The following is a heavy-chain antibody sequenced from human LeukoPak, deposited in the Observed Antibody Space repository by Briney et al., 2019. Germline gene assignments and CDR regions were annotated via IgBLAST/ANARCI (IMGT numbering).Heavy chain of an antibody. V-gene: IGHV3-30*02. Sequence: GGSLRLSCAASGFTFSNYGIHWVRQAPGKGLEWVAFIRYDGSNKYYADSVKGRFTISRDNSKNTLYLQMNSLRAEDTAVYFCVRDVGAVRGEVYFDYWGQGTLVTVSS. J-gene: IGHJ4*02. CDR1: GFTFSNYG. CDR3: VRDVGAVRGEVYFDY. CDR2: IRYDGSNK. D-gene: IGHD3-10*01.